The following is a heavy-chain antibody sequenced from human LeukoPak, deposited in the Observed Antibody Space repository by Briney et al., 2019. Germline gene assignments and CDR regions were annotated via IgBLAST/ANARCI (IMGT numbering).Heavy chain of an antibody. V-gene: IGHV3-30-3*01. CDR2: ISKDESVI. J-gene: IGHJ4*02. CDR1: GFIFINYD. Sequence: GGSLRLSCAASGFIFINYDIPWARQAPGKGLEWLAYISKDESVISYADSVKGRFTVSRDNSKSTLSLQMNSLRLEDTAVYYCARDLMWLVDYWGQGTLVTVSS. CDR3: ARDLMWLVDY. D-gene: IGHD6-19*01.